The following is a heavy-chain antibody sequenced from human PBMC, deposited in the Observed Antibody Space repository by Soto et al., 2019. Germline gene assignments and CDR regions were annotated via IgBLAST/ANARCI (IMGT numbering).Heavy chain of an antibody. Sequence: SETLSLTCGVSGYSITSGFYWGWVRQSPGKGLEWIGSISYSAKTFYNPSLASRLSIAVDTSMNQFSLRLASVTAADTALYYCTRGAGAPWVRFDSWGQGTLVTVSS. CDR3: TRGAGAPWVRFDS. V-gene: IGHV4-38-2*01. CDR2: ISYSAKT. CDR1: GYSITSGFY. J-gene: IGHJ4*02. D-gene: IGHD3-22*01.